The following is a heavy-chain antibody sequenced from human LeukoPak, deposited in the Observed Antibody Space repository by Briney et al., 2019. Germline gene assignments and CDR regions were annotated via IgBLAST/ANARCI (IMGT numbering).Heavy chain of an antibody. J-gene: IGHJ6*02. CDR3: ATEPRVDYDSNLYGMDV. Sequence: GASVKVSCKVSGYTLTELSMHWVRQAPGKGLEWMGGYDPEDGETIYAQKFQGRVTMTEDTSTDTAYMELSSLRSEDTAVYYCATEPRVDYDSNLYGMDVWGQGTTVTVSS. D-gene: IGHD3-22*01. V-gene: IGHV1-24*01. CDR1: GYTLTELS. CDR2: YDPEDGET.